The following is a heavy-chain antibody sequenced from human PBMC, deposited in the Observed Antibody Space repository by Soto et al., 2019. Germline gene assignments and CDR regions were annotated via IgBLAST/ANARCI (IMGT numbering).Heavy chain of an antibody. J-gene: IGHJ4*02. CDR1: GFTFTSSA. CDR3: AADLRWLKYAY. V-gene: IGHV1-58*01. D-gene: IGHD5-12*01. Sequence: SVKVSCKASGFTFTSSAVQWVRQARGQRLEWMGWIVVGSGNTNYAQKFQERVTITRDMSTSTAYMELSSLRSEDTAVYYCAADLRWLKYAYWGQGTLVPVSS. CDR2: IVVGSGNT.